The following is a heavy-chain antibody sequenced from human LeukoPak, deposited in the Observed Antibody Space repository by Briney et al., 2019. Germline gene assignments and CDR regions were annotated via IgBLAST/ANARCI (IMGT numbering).Heavy chain of an antibody. D-gene: IGHD3-10*01. J-gene: IGHJ4*02. CDR3: ARKYYGSGSYYKDINFDY. CDR2: IYYSGST. CDR1: GGSISSSSYY. V-gene: IGHV4-39*01. Sequence: PSETLSLTCTVSGGSISSSSYYWGWIRQPPGKGLEWIGSIYYSGSTYYNPSLKSRVTISVDTSKNQFSLKLSSVTAADTAVYYFARKYYGSGSYYKDINFDYWGQGTLVTVSS.